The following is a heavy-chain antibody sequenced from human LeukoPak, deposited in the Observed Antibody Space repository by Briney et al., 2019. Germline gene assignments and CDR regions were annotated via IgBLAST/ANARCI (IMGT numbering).Heavy chain of an antibody. D-gene: IGHD6-13*01. Sequence: SETLSLTCTVSGGSISSYYWSWIRQPPGKGLEWIGYIYYSGSTNYNPSLKSRVTISVDTSKNQFSLKLSSVTAADTAVYYCARVHTRQQLVRGDYFDYWGQGTLVTVSP. J-gene: IGHJ4*02. CDR3: ARVHTRQQLVRGDYFDY. V-gene: IGHV4-59*01. CDR1: GGSISSYY. CDR2: IYYSGST.